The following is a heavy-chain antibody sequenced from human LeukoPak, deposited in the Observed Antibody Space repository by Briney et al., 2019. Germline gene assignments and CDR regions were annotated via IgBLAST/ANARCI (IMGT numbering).Heavy chain of an antibody. CDR2: IYYSGST. J-gene: IGHJ5*02. Sequence: SETLSLTCTVSGGSISSYYWSWIRQPPGKGLEWIGYIYYSGSTNYNPSLKSRVTISVDTSKNQFSLKLSSVTAADTAVYYCARGYSSSWYSPLYNWFDPWGQGTLVTVSS. V-gene: IGHV4-59*01. D-gene: IGHD6-13*01. CDR1: GGSISSYY. CDR3: ARGYSSSWYSPLYNWFDP.